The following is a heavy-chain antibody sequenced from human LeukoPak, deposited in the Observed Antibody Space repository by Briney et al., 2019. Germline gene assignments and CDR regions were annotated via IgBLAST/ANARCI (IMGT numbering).Heavy chain of an antibody. CDR1: GGTFSSYA. Sequence: SVKVSCKASGGTFSSYAISWVRQAPGQGLEWMGGIIPIFGTANYAQKFQGRVMITADESTSTAYMELSSLRSEDTAVYYCAREDMIMGEGWFDPWGQGTLVTVSS. D-gene: IGHD3-16*01. V-gene: IGHV1-69*13. J-gene: IGHJ5*02. CDR2: IIPIFGTA. CDR3: AREDMIMGEGWFDP.